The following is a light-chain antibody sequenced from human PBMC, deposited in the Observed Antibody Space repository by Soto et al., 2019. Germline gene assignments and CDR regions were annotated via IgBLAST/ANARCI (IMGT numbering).Light chain of an antibody. CDR1: QSVSSY. Sequence: ERVLAQSPATLSLAPGEGGTVCCRASQSVSSYLAWYQQKPGQAPRLLIYDASNRATGIPARFSGSGSGTDFTLTISRLEPEDFAVYYCQQRSNWPLRAFGQGTRLEIK. J-gene: IGKJ5*01. CDR3: QQRSNWPLRA. V-gene: IGKV3-11*01. CDR2: DAS.